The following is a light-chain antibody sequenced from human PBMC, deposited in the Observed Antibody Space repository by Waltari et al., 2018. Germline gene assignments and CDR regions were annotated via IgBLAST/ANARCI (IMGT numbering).Light chain of an antibody. CDR2: AAS. J-gene: IGKJ1*01. V-gene: IGKV1-39*01. CDR1: QSISSY. CDR3: QQSYSTPWT. Sequence: DIQMTQSPSSLSASVGDRVTITCLASQSISSYLNWYQQKPGKAPKLLIYAASSVQSGVPSRCSGSGSRTDFTLTISSLQPEDFASYYCQQSYSTPWTFGQGTKVEIK.